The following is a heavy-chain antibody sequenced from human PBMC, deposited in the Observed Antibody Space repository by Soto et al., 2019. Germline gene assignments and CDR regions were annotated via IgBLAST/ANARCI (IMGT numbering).Heavy chain of an antibody. CDR2: MNPNSGNT. Sequence: QVQLVQSGAEVKKPGASVKVFCKASGYTFTSYDINWVRQATGQGLEWMGWMNPNSGNTGYAQKFQGRVTMTRNTSISTAYMELSSLRSEDTAVYYCARGIKYYASGDDAFDIWGQGTMVTVSS. CDR3: ARGIKYYASGDDAFDI. D-gene: IGHD3-10*01. V-gene: IGHV1-8*01. J-gene: IGHJ3*02. CDR1: GYTFTSYD.